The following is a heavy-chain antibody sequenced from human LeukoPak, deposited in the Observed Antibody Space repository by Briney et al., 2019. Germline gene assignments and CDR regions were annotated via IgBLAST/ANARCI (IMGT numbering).Heavy chain of an antibody. CDR1: GYTFTGYY. CDR3: ASEIAARGSFDY. J-gene: IGHJ4*02. CDR2: INPNSGGT. Sequence: ASVNVSCTASGYTFTGYYMHWVRQAPGQGLEWMGRINPNSGGTNYAQKFQGRVTMTRDTSISTAYMELSRLRSDDTAVYYCASEIAARGSFDYWGQGTLVTVSS. V-gene: IGHV1-2*06. D-gene: IGHD6-6*01.